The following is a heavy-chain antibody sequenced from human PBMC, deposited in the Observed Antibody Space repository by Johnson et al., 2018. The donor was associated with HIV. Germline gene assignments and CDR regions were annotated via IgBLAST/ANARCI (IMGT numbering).Heavy chain of an antibody. CDR1: GFTFSSYG. Sequence: QMQLVESGGGVVQPGRSLRLSCAASGFTFSSYGMHWVRQAPGKGLEWVAVISYDGSNTTYADSVKGRFTISSDNAKNTLYLQMNSLRAEDTAVYYCAREDGDSSSWAGAFDIWGQGTMVTVSS. CDR3: AREDGDSSSWAGAFDI. J-gene: IGHJ3*02. V-gene: IGHV3-30*03. D-gene: IGHD6-13*01. CDR2: ISYDGSNT.